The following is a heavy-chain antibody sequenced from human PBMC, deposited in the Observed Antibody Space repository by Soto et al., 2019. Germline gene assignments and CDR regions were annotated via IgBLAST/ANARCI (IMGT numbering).Heavy chain of an antibody. CDR1: GFTFSNAW. V-gene: IGHV3-15*07. Sequence: PGGSLRLSCAASGFTFSNAWMNWVRQAPGKGLEWVGRIKSKTDGGTTDYAAPVKGRFTISRDDSKNTLYLQMNSLKTEDTAVYYCTTGPVRAYYDILTGLYFDYWGQGTLVTVSS. CDR2: IKSKTDGGTT. CDR3: TTGPVRAYYDILTGLYFDY. J-gene: IGHJ4*02. D-gene: IGHD3-9*01.